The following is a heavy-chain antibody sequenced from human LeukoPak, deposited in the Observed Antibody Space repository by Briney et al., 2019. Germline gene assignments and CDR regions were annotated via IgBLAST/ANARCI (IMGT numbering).Heavy chain of an antibody. V-gene: IGHV3-23*01. Sequence: QAGGSLRLSCAASGFTFSSYAMSWVRQAPGKGLEWVSAISGSGGSTYYADSVKGRFTISRDNSKNTLYLQTNSLRAEDTAVYYCAKARRITMIVVEYYFDYWGQGTLVTVSS. CDR2: ISGSGGST. D-gene: IGHD3-22*01. CDR3: AKARRITMIVVEYYFDY. CDR1: GFTFSSYA. J-gene: IGHJ4*02.